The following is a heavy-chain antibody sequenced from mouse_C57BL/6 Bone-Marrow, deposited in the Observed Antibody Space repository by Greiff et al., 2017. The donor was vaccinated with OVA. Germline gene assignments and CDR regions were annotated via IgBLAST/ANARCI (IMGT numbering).Heavy chain of an antibody. V-gene: IGHV2-2*01. J-gene: IGHJ4*01. CDR2: IWSGGST. CDR1: GFSLTSYG. CDR3: ARNKKLRNYYAMDY. D-gene: IGHD1-3*01. Sequence: VKLLESGPGLVQPSQSLSITCTVSGFSLTSYGVHWVRQSPGQGLEWLGVIWSGGSTDYNAAFISRLSISKANSKSQVFFKMNSLQADDTAIYYSARNKKLRNYYAMDYWGQGTSVTVSS.